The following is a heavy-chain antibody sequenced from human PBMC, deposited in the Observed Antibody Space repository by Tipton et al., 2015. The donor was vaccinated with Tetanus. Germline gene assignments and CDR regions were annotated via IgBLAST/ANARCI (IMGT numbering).Heavy chain of an antibody. CDR3: ARGDYYGSGTYDV. J-gene: IGHJ6*02. D-gene: IGHD3-10*01. V-gene: IGHV4-4*07. Sequence: TLSLTCTVSGDSISSNYWSWIRQPAGKGPEWIGRIYINGRNNYNPSLKSRVTMSIDTSKKQVSLKLSSVTAADTAVYYCARGDYYGSGTYDVWGQGTTVTVPS. CDR2: IYINGRN. CDR1: GDSISSNY.